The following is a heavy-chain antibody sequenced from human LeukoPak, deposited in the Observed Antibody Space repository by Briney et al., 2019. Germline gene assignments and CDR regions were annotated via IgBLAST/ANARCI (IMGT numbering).Heavy chain of an antibody. CDR3: ASPFDY. J-gene: IGHJ4*02. V-gene: IGHV3-48*01. CDR1: GFTFSSYS. CDR2: IDSSSSTI. Sequence: GGSLRLACAASGFTFSSYSMNWVRQAPGKGLEWVSYIDSSSSTIYYADSVKGRFTISRDNAKNSLYLQMNSLRAEDTAVYYCASPFDYWGQGTLVTVSS.